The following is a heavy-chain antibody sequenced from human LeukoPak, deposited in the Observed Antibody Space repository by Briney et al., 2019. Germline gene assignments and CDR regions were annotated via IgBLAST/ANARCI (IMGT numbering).Heavy chain of an antibody. CDR3: ARGLSSSGWYFDY. J-gene: IGHJ4*02. CDR2: INHSGST. CDR1: GGSFSGYY. D-gene: IGHD6-19*01. Sequence: SETLSLTCAVYGGSFSGYYWSWIRQPPGKGLEWIGEINHSGSTNYNPSLKSRVTISVDTSKNQFSLKLSSVTAADTAVYYCARGLSSSGWYFDYWGQGTLVTVSS. V-gene: IGHV4-34*01.